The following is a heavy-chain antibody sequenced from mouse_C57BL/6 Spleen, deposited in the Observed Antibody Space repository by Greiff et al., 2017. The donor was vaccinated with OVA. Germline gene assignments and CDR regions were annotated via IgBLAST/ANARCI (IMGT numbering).Heavy chain of an antibody. CDR3: AGSFYYYGSSYDWYFDV. Sequence: QVQLQQPGAELVKPGASVKMSCKASGYTFTSYWIPWVKQRPGQGLEWIGDIYPGSGSTNYNEKFKGKATLTVDTSSSTAYMQLSCLTSEDAAVYYCAGSFYYYGSSYDWYFDVWGTGTTVTVSS. J-gene: IGHJ1*03. V-gene: IGHV1-55*01. CDR1: GYTFTSYW. CDR2: IYPGSGST. D-gene: IGHD1-1*01.